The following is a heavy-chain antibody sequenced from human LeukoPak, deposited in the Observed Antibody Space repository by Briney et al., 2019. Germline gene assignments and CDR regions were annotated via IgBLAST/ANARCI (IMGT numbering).Heavy chain of an antibody. CDR1: GFTVSSNY. D-gene: IGHD3-16*02. V-gene: IGHV3-53*01. CDR3: ARDRLYDYVWGSYRRGAFDI. J-gene: IGHJ3*02. CDR2: IYSGGST. Sequence: PGGSLRLSCAASGFTVSSNYMSWVRQAPGKGLEWVSIIYSGGSTFYADSVKGRFTISRDNSKNTLYLQMNSLRAEDTAVYYCARDRLYDYVWGSYRRGAFDIWGQGTMVTVSS.